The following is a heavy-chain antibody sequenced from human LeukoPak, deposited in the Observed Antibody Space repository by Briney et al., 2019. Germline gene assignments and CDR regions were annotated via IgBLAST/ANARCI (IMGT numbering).Heavy chain of an antibody. CDR2: IYSGDNT. CDR1: GFTVSNNY. D-gene: IGHD4/OR15-4a*01. V-gene: IGHV3-66*02. CDR3: AGRRVLGASFDY. Sequence: GGSLRLSCAASGFTVSNNYMSWVRQAPGKGLEWVSVIYSGDNTYYVESVKGRFTISRDNSKNTLFLQMNRLRAEDTAVYYCAGRRVLGASFDYWGQGTLVTVSS. J-gene: IGHJ4*02.